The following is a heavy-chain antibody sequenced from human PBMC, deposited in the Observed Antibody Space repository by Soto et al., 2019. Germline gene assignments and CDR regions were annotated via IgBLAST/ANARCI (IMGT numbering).Heavy chain of an antibody. CDR1: GFTFSDYD. Sequence: PGGSLRLSCAASGFTFSDYDMSRIRQAPGKGLEWVSYISSSSSYTNYADSVKGRFTISRDNAKNSLYLQMNSLRAEDTAVYYCARDVLDSSGYLDYWGQGTLVTVSS. V-gene: IGHV3-11*06. J-gene: IGHJ4*02. D-gene: IGHD3-22*01. CDR3: ARDVLDSSGYLDY. CDR2: ISSSSSYT.